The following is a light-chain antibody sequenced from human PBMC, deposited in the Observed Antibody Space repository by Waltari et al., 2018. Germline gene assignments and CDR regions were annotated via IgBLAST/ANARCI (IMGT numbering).Light chain of an antibody. V-gene: IGKV1-5*01. Sequence: DIQMTQSPSTLSASVGDRVIVTCRASQDINSWMAWYQQKPGKAPKPLSYAASTLESGVPSRFSGSGSGTEFTLTISSLQPDDFATYYCQQYRSLYTFGPGTKLEIK. CDR1: QDINSW. J-gene: IGKJ2*01. CDR2: AAS. CDR3: QQYRSLYT.